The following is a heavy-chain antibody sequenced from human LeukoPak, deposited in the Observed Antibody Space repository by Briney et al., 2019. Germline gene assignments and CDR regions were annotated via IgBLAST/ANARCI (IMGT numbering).Heavy chain of an antibody. Sequence: GGSLRLSCAASGFTFSSYAISWVRQAPGKGLEWVSAISGSGGSTYYADSVKGRFTISRDNSKNTLYLQMNSLSAEHAAVYYCAKLGAAAGSFPDYWGQGTLVTVSS. CDR2: ISGSGGST. CDR3: AKLGAAAGSFPDY. J-gene: IGHJ4*02. CDR1: GFTFSSYA. V-gene: IGHV3-23*01. D-gene: IGHD6-13*01.